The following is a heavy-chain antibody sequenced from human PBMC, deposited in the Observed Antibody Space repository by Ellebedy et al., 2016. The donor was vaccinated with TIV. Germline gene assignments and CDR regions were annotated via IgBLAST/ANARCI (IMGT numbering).Heavy chain of an antibody. CDR3: TSDRWPHYADC. CDR1: EFAFDDDW. CDR2: INKDGSEE. J-gene: IGHJ4*02. D-gene: IGHD5-24*01. Sequence: GESLKISCAASEFAFDDDWMSWVRQAPGKGLEWVANINKDGSEEYYMDSVKGRVTLSRDNAKNSLYLQMNSLRAEDTAVYYCTSDRWPHYADCWGQGTLVTVSS. V-gene: IGHV3-7*01.